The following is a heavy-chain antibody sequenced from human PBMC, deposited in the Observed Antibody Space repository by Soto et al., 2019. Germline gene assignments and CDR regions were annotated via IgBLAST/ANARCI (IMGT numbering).Heavy chain of an antibody. CDR2: ISHDGGET. CDR1: GFTFSDYG. V-gene: IGHV3-30*18. Sequence: QVRLVESGGGVIQPGGSLRLSCAGSGFTFSDYGMHWVRQAPGKELEWVAVISHDGGETFYPDSVEGRFTISRDNSKNTLYLKMNSRRDDDAAVYYWAKDLLRMVGYYCGMDVWGQGTTVTVSS. CDR3: AKDLLRMVGYYCGMDV. D-gene: IGHD3-10*01. J-gene: IGHJ6*02.